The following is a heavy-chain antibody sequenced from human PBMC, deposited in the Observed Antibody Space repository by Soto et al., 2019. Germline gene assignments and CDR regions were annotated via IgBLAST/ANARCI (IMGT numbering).Heavy chain of an antibody. CDR3: AHPYSSSWSFDY. CDR1: GFSLSTSGVG. Sequence: QITLKESGPTLVKPTQTLTLTVTLSGFSLSTSGVGVGWIRQPPGKALEWLELIYWNDDNRYSPSLKSRLTITKDTAKNQVVLTMNTMDPVDTATYCCAHPYSSSWSFDYWSQGTLVAVSA. V-gene: IGHV2-5*01. D-gene: IGHD6-13*01. CDR2: IYWNDDN. J-gene: IGHJ4*02.